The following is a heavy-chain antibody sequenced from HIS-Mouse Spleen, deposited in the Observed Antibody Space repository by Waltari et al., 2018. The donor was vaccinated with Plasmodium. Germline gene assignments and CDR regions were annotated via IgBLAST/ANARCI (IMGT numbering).Heavy chain of an antibody. CDR2: ISYDGSNK. V-gene: IGHV3-30*18. J-gene: IGHJ4*02. CDR1: GCASGSTG. D-gene: IGHD6-13*01. CDR3: AKDRRSSSWYVDY. Sequence: QVQLVESGGGVVKPGRSLRLSCEAPGCASGSTGMHWVRQAPGKGLEWVAVISYDGSNKYYADSVKGRFTISRDNSKNTLYLQMNSLRAEDTAVYYCAKDRRSSSWYVDYWGQGTLVTVSS.